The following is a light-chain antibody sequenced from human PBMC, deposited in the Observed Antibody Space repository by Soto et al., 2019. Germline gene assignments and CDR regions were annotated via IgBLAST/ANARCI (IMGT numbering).Light chain of an antibody. J-gene: IGLJ3*02. CDR2: TNN. CDR3: ASWDDSLNGWV. Sequence: QSVLTQPPSASGTPGQTVTISCSGSSSNIGGNAVNWYQQLPGTAPKLLIYTNNQRPSGVPDRFSDYKSGTSASLAISGLQSEDEADYYCASWDDSLNGWVFGGGTKLTVL. V-gene: IGLV1-44*01. CDR1: SSNIGGNA.